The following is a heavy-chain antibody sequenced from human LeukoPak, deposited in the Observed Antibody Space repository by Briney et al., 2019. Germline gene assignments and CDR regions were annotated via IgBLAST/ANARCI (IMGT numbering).Heavy chain of an antibody. CDR2: ISGSGGDI. D-gene: IGHD7-27*01. Sequence: GGSLRLSCAASGFTFSSYAMSWVRQAPGKGLEWVSAISGSGGDIHYADSVKGRFSISRDNPKNTLTLQMNSLRVDDTAVYYCARDPNWGSGYWGQGTLVTVSS. V-gene: IGHV3-23*01. CDR3: ARDPNWGSGY. J-gene: IGHJ4*02. CDR1: GFTFSSYA.